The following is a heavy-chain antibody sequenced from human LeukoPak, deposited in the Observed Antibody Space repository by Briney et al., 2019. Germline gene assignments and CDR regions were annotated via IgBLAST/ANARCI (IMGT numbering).Heavy chain of an antibody. CDR2: IYYSGST. V-gene: IGHV4-39*01. D-gene: IGHD5-18*01. J-gene: IGHJ4*02. CDR1: GGSISSSSYY. Sequence: SETLSLTCTVSGGSISSSSYYWGWIRQPPGKGLEWIGSIYYSGSTYYNPSLKSRVTISVDTSKNQFSLKLSSVTAADTAVYYCARHNVDTAMASPEFDYWGQGTLVTVSS. CDR3: ARHNVDTAMASPEFDY.